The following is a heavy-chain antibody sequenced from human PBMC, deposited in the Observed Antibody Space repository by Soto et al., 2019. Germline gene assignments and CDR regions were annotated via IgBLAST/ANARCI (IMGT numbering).Heavy chain of an antibody. CDR3: ARDLPMATAEKEIAFDP. V-gene: IGHV1-2*04. CDR1: GYTFTGYY. D-gene: IGHD3-3*02. J-gene: IGHJ5*02. CDR2: INPNSGGT. Sequence: GASVKVSCKASGYTFTGYYMHWVRQAPGQGLEWMGWINPNSGGTNYAQKFQGWVTMTRDTSISTAYMELSRLRSDDTAVYYCARDLPMATAEKEIAFDPWGQGTLVTVSS.